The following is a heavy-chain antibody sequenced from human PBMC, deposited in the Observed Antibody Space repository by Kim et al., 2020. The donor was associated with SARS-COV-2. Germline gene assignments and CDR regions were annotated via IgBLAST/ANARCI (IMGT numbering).Heavy chain of an antibody. CDR1: GFTFSSYA. J-gene: IGHJ4*02. CDR2: ISGSGGST. D-gene: IGHD3-16*02. Sequence: GGSLRLSCAASGFTFSSYAMSWVRQAPGKGLEWVSAISGSGGSTYYADSVKGRFTISRDNSKNTLYLQMNSLRAEDTAVYYCAKEAYYDYVWGSYRLAETPPQHFDYWGQGTLVTVSS. V-gene: IGHV3-23*01. CDR3: AKEAYYDYVWGSYRLAETPPQHFDY.